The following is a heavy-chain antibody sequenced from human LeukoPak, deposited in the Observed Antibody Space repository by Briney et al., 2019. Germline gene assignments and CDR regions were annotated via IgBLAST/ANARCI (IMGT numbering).Heavy chain of an antibody. CDR3: ARGREIAAAGTRHDAFDI. CDR2: IYHSGST. CDR1: GGSISSSNW. V-gene: IGHV4-4*02. D-gene: IGHD6-13*01. Sequence: SGTLSLICAVSGGSISSSNWWSWVRQPPGKGLEWIGEIYHSGSTNYNPSLKSRVTISVDTSKNQFSLKLSSVTAADTAVYYCARGREIAAAGTRHDAFDIWGQGTMVTVSS. J-gene: IGHJ3*02.